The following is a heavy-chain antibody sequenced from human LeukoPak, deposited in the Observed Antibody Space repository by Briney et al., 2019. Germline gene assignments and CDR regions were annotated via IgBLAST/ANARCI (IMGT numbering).Heavy chain of an antibody. Sequence: GGSLRLSCAASGFTFSRYSMNWVRQAPGKGLEWVSSISSSSSHIYYADSVTGRFTVSRDNAKNSLYLQMNSLRAEDTAVYYCARYVATTHYFDYWGQGTLVTVSS. D-gene: IGHD5-12*01. J-gene: IGHJ4*02. CDR2: ISSSSSHI. V-gene: IGHV3-21*01. CDR3: ARYVATTHYFDY. CDR1: GFTFSRYS.